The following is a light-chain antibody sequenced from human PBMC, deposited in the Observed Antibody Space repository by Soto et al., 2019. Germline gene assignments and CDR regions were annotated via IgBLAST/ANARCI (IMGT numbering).Light chain of an antibody. CDR2: GAS. J-gene: IGKJ1*01. CDR1: QSVGTK. CDR3: QQYSSWLWT. V-gene: IGKV3-15*01. Sequence: IVMTQSPATLSVSPGERANLSCRASQSVGTKLAWYQQTPCQAPRLLIYGASNRATGVPARSSGSVSVTEFTLTIASLQSEDFAVYYWQQYSSWLWTFGQGTKVEIK.